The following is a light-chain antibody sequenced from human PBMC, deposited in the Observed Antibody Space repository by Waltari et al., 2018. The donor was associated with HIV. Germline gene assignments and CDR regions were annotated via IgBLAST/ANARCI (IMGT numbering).Light chain of an antibody. V-gene: IGLV2-14*03. J-gene: IGLJ3*02. CDR2: DVS. Sequence: QSALTQPASVSGSPGQSITISCTGTSSDVGGSNYASWYQRHPGKAPKLIIYDVSNRPSGVSNRFSGSKSGNRASLTISGLQAEDEADYYCSSYTSSSTRVFGGGTTVTVL. CDR3: SSYTSSSTRV. CDR1: SSDVGGSNY.